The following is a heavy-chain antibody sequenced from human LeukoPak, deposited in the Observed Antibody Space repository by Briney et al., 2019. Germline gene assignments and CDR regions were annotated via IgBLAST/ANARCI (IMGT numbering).Heavy chain of an antibody. CDR1: GSPFSIYW. CDR3: ARDADGPGSLIDS. D-gene: IGHD3-10*01. Sequence: GGSLRLSCAASGSPFSIYWMQWVRQTPGEGLVWVSRISSDGSTTTYADSVRGRFTISRDNAKNTLYLQMKSLRAEDTAVYYCARDADGPGSLIDSWGQGTLVTVSS. V-gene: IGHV3-74*01. J-gene: IGHJ4*02. CDR2: ISSDGSTT.